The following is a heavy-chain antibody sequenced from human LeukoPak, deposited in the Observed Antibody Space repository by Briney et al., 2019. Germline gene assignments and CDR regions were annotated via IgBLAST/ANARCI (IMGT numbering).Heavy chain of an antibody. CDR1: GGSISSYY. D-gene: IGHD3-3*01. V-gene: IGHV4-59*01. CDR2: IYYSGST. Sequence: SETLSLTCTVSGGSISSYYWSWTRQPPGKGLEWIGYIYYSGSTNYNPSLKSRVTISVDTSKNQFSLKLSSVTAADTAVYYCARDQGDELNPYYDFWSGYYTGGWFDPWGQGTLVTVSS. CDR3: ARDQGDELNPYYDFWSGYYTGGWFDP. J-gene: IGHJ5*02.